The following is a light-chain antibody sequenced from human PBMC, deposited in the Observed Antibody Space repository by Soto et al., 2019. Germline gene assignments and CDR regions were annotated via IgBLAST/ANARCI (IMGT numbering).Light chain of an antibody. CDR2: RNN. CDR3: AGWDDSLHGLV. Sequence: QSVLTQPPSASGTPGQRVTISCSGGSSNIGTNYVYWYQHLPGATPKLLIYRNNHRPSGVPDRFSASKSGTSASLAINGLRSEDEANYYCAGWDDSLHGLVFGTGTKVTVL. V-gene: IGLV1-47*01. CDR1: SSNIGTNY. J-gene: IGLJ1*01.